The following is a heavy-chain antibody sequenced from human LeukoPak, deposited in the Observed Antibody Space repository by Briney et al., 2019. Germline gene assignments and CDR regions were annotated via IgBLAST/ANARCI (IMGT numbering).Heavy chain of an antibody. CDR1: GFTFSSYS. CDR3: ARVAPDIVVVPAAIDY. J-gene: IGHJ4*02. D-gene: IGHD2-2*02. Sequence: GRSLRLSCAASGFTFSSYSMNWVRQAPGKGLEWVSYISSSSSTIYYADSVKGRFTISRDNAKNSLYLQMNSLRAEDTAVYYCARVAPDIVVVPAAIDYWGQGTLVTVSS. CDR2: ISSSSSTI. V-gene: IGHV3-48*01.